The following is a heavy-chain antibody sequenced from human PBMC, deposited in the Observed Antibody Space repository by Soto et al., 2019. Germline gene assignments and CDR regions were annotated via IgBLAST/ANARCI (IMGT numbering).Heavy chain of an antibody. V-gene: IGHV1-3*01. D-gene: IGHD3-22*01. J-gene: IGHJ5*02. CDR1: GYTFTSYA. CDR3: ARGPLYYYDSSGRLRNWFDP. Sequence: GASVKVSCKASGYTFTSYAMHWVRLAPGQRREWLGWINAGNGNTKYSQKFQGRVTITRDTSASTAYMELSSLRSEDTPVYYCARGPLYYYDSSGRLRNWFDPWGQGTLVTVSS. CDR2: INAGNGNT.